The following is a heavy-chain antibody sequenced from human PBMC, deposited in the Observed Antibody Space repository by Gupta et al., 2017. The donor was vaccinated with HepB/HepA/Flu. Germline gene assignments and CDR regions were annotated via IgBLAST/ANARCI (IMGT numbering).Heavy chain of an antibody. CDR1: GGSFSGNY. CDR2: INPGGIA. D-gene: IGHD1/OR15-1a*01. V-gene: IGHV4-34*01. Sequence: QVQLQQWCAGLLKPSVTLSLICAVYGGSFSGNYWSWVRQSPEKGLEWMGEINPGGIAKYNPSLKSRVTMSRDKSKNHLSLKLSSVTAADTAVYYCARGPLTGTTRQFDDWGQGTQVTVSS. J-gene: IGHJ4*02. CDR3: ARGPLTGTTRQFDD.